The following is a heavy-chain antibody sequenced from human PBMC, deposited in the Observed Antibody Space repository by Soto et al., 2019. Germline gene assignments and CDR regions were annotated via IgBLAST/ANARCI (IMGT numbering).Heavy chain of an antibody. J-gene: IGHJ6*02. CDR1: GFTFSSYG. CDR3: AKTVVVAASYYYYGMDV. D-gene: IGHD2-15*01. CDR2: ISYDGSNK. Sequence: PGGSLRLSCAASGFTFSSYGMHWVRQAPGEGLEWVAVISYDGSNKYYGDSVKGRFTISRDNSKNTLYLQMNSLRAEDTAVYYCAKTVVVAASYYYYGMDVWGQGTTATVSS. V-gene: IGHV3-30*18.